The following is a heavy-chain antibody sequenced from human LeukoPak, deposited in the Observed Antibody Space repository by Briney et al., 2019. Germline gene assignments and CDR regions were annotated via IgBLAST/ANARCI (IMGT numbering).Heavy chain of an antibody. J-gene: IGHJ4*02. CDR2: IIPILYIA. CDR3: ARENNVIDYGDYWYFDY. D-gene: IGHD4-17*01. V-gene: IGHV1-69*04. Sequence: ASVKVSCKASGGTFSSYAISWVRQAPGQGLEWMGKIIPILYIANYAQRFQGRVTITADKSTSTAYMELSSLRSEDTAVYYCARENNVIDYGDYWYFDYWGQGTLVTVSS. CDR1: GGTFSSYA.